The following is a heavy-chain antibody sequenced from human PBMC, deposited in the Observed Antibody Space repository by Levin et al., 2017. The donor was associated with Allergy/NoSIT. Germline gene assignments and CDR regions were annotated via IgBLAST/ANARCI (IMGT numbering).Heavy chain of an antibody. V-gene: IGHV4-59*01. Sequence: SETLSLTCTVSGGSISPYSWTWIRQSPGKGLDWIGYIRYSGTTSYNPSLEGRLTTSLDTSKSHYSLRLSYVTDADTAMYYCARGHFDTRGYSNDLEYWGQGILVTVSS. CDR2: IRYSGTT. J-gene: IGHJ4*02. CDR1: GGSISPYS. D-gene: IGHD3-22*01. CDR3: ARGHFDTRGYSNDLEY.